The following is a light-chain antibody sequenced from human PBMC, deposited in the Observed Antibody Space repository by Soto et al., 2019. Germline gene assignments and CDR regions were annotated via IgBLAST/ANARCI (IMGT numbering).Light chain of an antibody. J-gene: IGLJ2*01. CDR1: SSDVGGYNY. CDR3: SSYTSSSTVI. Sequence: QSALTQPASVSGSPGQSITISCTGTSSDVGGYNYVSWYQQHPGKVPKLMIYDVSNRPSGVSNRFSGSKSGNTASLTISGLQAEDEADYCCSSYTSSSTVIFGGGTELTVL. V-gene: IGLV2-14*03. CDR2: DVS.